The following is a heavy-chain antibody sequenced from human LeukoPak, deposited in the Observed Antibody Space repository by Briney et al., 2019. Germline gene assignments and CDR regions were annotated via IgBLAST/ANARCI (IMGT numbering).Heavy chain of an antibody. CDR1: GGSISSGGYY. CDR3: ARAEDPTRAFDI. V-gene: IGHV4-31*03. Sequence: PSETLSLTCTVSGGSISSGGYYWSWIRQHPGKGLEWIGYIYYSGSTYYNPSLKSRVTISVDTSKNQFSLKLSSVTAADTDVYYCARAEDPTRAFDIWGQGTMVTVSS. CDR2: IYYSGST. J-gene: IGHJ3*02.